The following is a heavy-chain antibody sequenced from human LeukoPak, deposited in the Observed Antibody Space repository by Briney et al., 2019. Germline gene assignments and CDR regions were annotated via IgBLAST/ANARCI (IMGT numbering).Heavy chain of an antibody. V-gene: IGHV3-23*01. CDR1: GFTFSSYA. CDR3: AKDDYGDYPYYYYGMDV. CDR2: ISGSGGST. J-gene: IGHJ6*02. D-gene: IGHD4-17*01. Sequence: GGSLRPSCAASGFTFSSYAMSWVRQAPGKGLEWVSAISGSGGSTYYADSVKGRFTISRDNSKNTLYLQMNSLRAEDTAVYYCAKDDYGDYPYYYYGMDVWGQGTTVTVSS.